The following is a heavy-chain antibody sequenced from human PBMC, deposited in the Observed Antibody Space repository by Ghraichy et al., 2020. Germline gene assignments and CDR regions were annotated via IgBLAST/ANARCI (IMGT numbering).Heavy chain of an antibody. Sequence: GGSLRLSCVASGLMFRPNTMNWVRQAPGKGLEWVSSISSSTRYTYYAESVRGRFTISRDNAQNALFLQMNSLRAEDTAVYYCSRGGGAGTPVLYHMDVWGIGTTVTVSS. D-gene: IGHD6-19*01. J-gene: IGHJ6*04. CDR2: ISSSTRYT. CDR1: GLMFRPNT. V-gene: IGHV3-21*01. CDR3: SRGGGAGTPVLYHMDV.